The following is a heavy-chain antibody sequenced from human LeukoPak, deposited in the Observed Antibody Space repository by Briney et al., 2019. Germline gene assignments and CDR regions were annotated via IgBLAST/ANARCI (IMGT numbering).Heavy chain of an antibody. D-gene: IGHD6-19*01. V-gene: IGHV3-21*06. CDR1: GFTLRSYS. J-gene: IGHJ4*02. Sequence: VGSLRLSCAASGFTLRSYSMSWVRQAPGKGLEWVSSINWGSNHIYYADAVQGRFTISRDNAKNSLYLQMNSLRAEDTAIYYCARDNSGWSRDYWGQGTLVTVSS. CDR3: ARDNSGWSRDY. CDR2: INWGSNHI.